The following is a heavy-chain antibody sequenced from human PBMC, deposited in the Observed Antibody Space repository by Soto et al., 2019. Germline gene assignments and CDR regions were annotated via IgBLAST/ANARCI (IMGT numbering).Heavy chain of an antibody. Sequence: GGSRRLAWAASGLTFSSYEMNWVRQSPGKGLEWVSYISSSGSTIYYADSVKGRFTISRDNAKNSLYLQMNSLRAEDTAVYYCARGRSGWYDAFDFWGQRKMGTGS. V-gene: IGHV3-48*03. J-gene: IGHJ3*01. CDR2: ISSSGSTI. CDR1: GLTFSSYE. D-gene: IGHD6-19*01. CDR3: ARGRSGWYDAFDF.